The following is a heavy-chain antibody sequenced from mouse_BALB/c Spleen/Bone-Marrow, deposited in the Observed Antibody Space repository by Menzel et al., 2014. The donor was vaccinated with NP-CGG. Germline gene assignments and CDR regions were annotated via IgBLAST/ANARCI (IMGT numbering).Heavy chain of an antibody. D-gene: IGHD1-1*02. CDR3: GGGPAWFAY. Sequence: VQLQQSGPELVKPGASVKISCKAYGYSFTGYFMHWVKQRHGTSLEWIGRINPYNGDTFYNQKFKGKATLTVDKSSSTAHMELLSLTSEDSAVYYCGGGPAWFAYWGQGTLVTVSA. CDR2: INPYNGDT. V-gene: IGHV1-37*01. J-gene: IGHJ3*01. CDR1: GYSFTGYF.